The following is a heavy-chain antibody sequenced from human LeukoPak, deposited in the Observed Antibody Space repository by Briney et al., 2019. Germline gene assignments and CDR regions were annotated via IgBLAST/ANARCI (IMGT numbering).Heavy chain of an antibody. D-gene: IGHD3-22*01. J-gene: IGHJ4*02. CDR2: ISGSGGST. Sequence: PGGSLRLSCAASGFTFSSYAMSWVRQAPGKGLEWVSAISGSGGSTYYADSVKGRFTISRDNSKNTLYLQMNSLRAEDTAVYYCARDEDSSGYYPWYWGQGTLVTVSS. CDR1: GFTFSSYA. CDR3: ARDEDSSGYYPWY. V-gene: IGHV3-23*01.